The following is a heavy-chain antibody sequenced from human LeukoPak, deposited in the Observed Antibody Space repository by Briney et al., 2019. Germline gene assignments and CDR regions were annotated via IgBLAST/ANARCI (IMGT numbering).Heavy chain of an antibody. CDR2: IRSDSKTI. V-gene: IGHV3-48*01. Sequence: GGSLRLSCAGSGFTFNNDPMNWVRQAPGKGLEWVAHIRSDSKTIVYADSVKGRFTISRDNAKNSLSLQMNSLRAEDTAVYYCARDHNWVLDYWGQGTLVTVSS. CDR1: GFTFNNDP. J-gene: IGHJ4*02. CDR3: ARDHNWVLDY. D-gene: IGHD1-20*01.